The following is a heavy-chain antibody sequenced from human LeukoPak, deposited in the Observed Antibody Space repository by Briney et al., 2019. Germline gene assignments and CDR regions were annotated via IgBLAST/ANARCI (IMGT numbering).Heavy chain of an antibody. V-gene: IGHV1-2*02. CDR2: INPNSGGT. Sequence: ASVKVPCKASGYTFTGYYMHWVRQAPGQGLEWMGWINPNSGGTNYAQKFQGRVTMTRDTSISTAYMELSRLRSDDTAVYYCARDSVPTSGFDPWGQGTLVTVSS. J-gene: IGHJ5*02. D-gene: IGHD3-16*01. CDR3: ARDSVPTSGFDP. CDR1: GYTFTGYY.